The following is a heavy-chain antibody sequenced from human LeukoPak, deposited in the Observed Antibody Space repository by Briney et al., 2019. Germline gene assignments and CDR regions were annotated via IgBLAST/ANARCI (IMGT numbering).Heavy chain of an antibody. D-gene: IGHD6-6*01. J-gene: IGHJ4*02. V-gene: IGHV4-34*01. Sequence: SETLSLTCAVCGGSFSGYYWSWIRQPPGKGLEWIGEINHSGSTNYNPSLKSRVTISVDTSKNQFSLKLSSVTAADTAVYYCASLSSLARYVHYWGQGTLVTVSS. CDR2: INHSGST. CDR1: GGSFSGYY. CDR3: ASLSSLARYVHY.